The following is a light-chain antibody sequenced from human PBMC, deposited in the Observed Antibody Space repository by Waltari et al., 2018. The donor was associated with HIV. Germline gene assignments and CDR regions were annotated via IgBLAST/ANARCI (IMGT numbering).Light chain of an antibody. CDR2: SNN. Sequence: QSVLTQPPSASGTPGQRVTISCSGSSSNIGSNTVNWYQQLPGTAPKLLIYSNNQRPSGVPCRFSGSKSGTSASLAISGLQSEDEADYYCAAWDDSFDVVFGGGTKLTVL. CDR3: AAWDDSFDVV. J-gene: IGLJ2*01. V-gene: IGLV1-44*01. CDR1: SSNIGSNT.